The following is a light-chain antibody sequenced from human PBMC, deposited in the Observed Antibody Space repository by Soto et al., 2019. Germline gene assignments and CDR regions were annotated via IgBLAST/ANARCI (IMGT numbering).Light chain of an antibody. CDR2: EVS. CDR3: SSYAGSHNLV. V-gene: IGLV2-8*01. J-gene: IGLJ2*01. CDR1: SSDGGGYNY. Sequence: QSALTQPPSASGSPGQSVTISCTGTSSDGGGYNYVSWYQQHPGKAPPLMIYEVSQRPSGVPDRFSGSKSGNTASLTVSGNQAEDEADYYCSSYAGSHNLVFGGGTKLTVL.